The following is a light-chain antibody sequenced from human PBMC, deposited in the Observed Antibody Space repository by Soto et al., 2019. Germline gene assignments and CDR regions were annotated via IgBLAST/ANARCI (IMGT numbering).Light chain of an antibody. J-gene: IGLJ1*01. V-gene: IGLV2-14*01. CDR3: SSYTSSSIDYV. CDR2: EVS. CDR1: SSDVGGYNY. Sequence: QSALTQPASGSGSPGQSITISCTGTSSDVGGYNYVSWYQQHPGKPPKLMIYEVSNRPSGVSNRFSGSKSGNTASLTISGLQAEDEAYYYCSSYTSSSIDYVFGTGTKLTVL.